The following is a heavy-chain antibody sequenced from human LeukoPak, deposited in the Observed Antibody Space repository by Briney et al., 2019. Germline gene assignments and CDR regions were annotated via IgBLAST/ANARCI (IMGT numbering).Heavy chain of an antibody. J-gene: IGHJ4*02. CDR1: GGSISSYY. V-gene: IGHV4-59*01. CDR2: IHYSGST. D-gene: IGHD3-10*01. Sequence: SETLSLTWSVSGGSISSYYWSWIRQPPGKGLEWIGYIHYSGSTNYNPSLKSRVTISADTSNNQFSLKLISVTAADTAVYYCARGPYYFGSGTDYNRFNVVYWGQGILVTVSS. CDR3: ARGPYYFGSGTDYNRFNVVY.